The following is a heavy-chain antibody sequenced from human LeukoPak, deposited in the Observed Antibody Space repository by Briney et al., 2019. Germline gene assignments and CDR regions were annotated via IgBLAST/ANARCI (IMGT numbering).Heavy chain of an antibody. J-gene: IGHJ3*02. V-gene: IGHV4-59*01. CDR1: GGSISSYY. CDR2: IYYSGST. Sequence: SETLSLTCAVSGGSISSYYWSWIRQPPGKGGEGMGWIYYSGSTNYNPSLENRVTISVDTSKKQFSLKMRSVTAADATVVYCSSPQRGYYSYAGFDIWGQGTLVTVSS. CDR3: SSPQRGYYSYAGFDI. D-gene: IGHD3-22*01.